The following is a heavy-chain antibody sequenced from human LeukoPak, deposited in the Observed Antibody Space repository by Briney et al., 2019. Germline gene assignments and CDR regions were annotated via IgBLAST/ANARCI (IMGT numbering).Heavy chain of an antibody. J-gene: IGHJ4*02. V-gene: IGHV3-33*08. CDR1: GFTFSSYA. CDR2: IWYDGSNK. Sequence: GGSLRLSCAASGFTFSSYAMHWVRQAPGKGLEWVAVIWYDGSNKYYADSVKGRFTISRDNSKNTLYLQMNSLRAEDTAVYYCARDMGRSIAARPSYYFDYWGQGTLVTVSS. D-gene: IGHD6-6*01. CDR3: ARDMGRSIAARPSYYFDY.